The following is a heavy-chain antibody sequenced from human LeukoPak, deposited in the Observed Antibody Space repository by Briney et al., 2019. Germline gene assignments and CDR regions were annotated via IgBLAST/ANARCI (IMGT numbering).Heavy chain of an antibody. J-gene: IGHJ4*02. CDR1: GFTFSSYS. V-gene: IGHV3-48*02. CDR3: SRDHDVGGYQSDYFDY. D-gene: IGHD2-15*01. Sequence: GGSLRLSCAASGFTFSSYSMNWVRQAPGKGLEWVSYISSSSGTIYYADSVKGRFTISRDNAKDSLFLQMNSLRDEDTAVYYFSRDHDVGGYQSDYFDYWGQGTLVTVSS. CDR2: ISSSSGTI.